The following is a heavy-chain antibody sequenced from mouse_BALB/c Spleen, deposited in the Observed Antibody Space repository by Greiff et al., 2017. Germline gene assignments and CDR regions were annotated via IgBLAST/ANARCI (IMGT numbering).Heavy chain of an antibody. Sequence: EVKLVESGGDLVKPGGSLKLSCAASGFTFSSYGMSWVRQTPDKRLEWVATISSGGSYTYYPDSVKGRCTISRDNAKNTLYLQMSSLKSEDTAMYYCARLGGYAMDYWGQGTSVTVSS. CDR2: ISSGGSYT. CDR1: GFTFSSYG. D-gene: IGHD3-3*01. J-gene: IGHJ4*01. CDR3: ARLGGYAMDY. V-gene: IGHV5-6*01.